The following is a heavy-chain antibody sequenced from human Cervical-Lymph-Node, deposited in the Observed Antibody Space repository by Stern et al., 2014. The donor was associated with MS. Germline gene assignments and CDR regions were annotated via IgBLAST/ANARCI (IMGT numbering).Heavy chain of an antibody. Sequence: VQLVESGRGVVQPGRSLRLSCPVSRFTFSDYGMHWVRQAPGKGLEWVAIISADGSNKYYADSVKGRFTISRDNSKNTLYLQMNSVRSEDTAVYFCAQAYYWTYFDYWSQGILVTVSS. D-gene: IGHD1-20*01. CDR3: AQAYYWTYFDY. CDR2: ISADGSNK. V-gene: IGHV3-30*18. J-gene: IGHJ4*02. CDR1: RFTFSDYG.